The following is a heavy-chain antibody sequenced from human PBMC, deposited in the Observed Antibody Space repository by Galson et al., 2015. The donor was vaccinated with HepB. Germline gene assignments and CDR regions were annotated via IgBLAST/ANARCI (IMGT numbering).Heavy chain of an antibody. J-gene: IGHJ4*02. CDR1: GDSVSSNSAA. CDR3: AKTYYYDSSGYYS. Sequence: CAISGDSVSSNSAAWNWIRQSPSRGLEWLGRTYYRSKWYNDYAVSVKSRITINPDTSKNQFSLQLNSVTPEDTAVYYCAKTYYYDSSGYYSWGQGTLVTVSS. V-gene: IGHV6-1*01. CDR2: TYYRSKWYN. D-gene: IGHD3-22*01.